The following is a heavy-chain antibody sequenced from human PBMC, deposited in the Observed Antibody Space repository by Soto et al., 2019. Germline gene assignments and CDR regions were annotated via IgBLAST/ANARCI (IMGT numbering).Heavy chain of an antibody. CDR1: GFTFNNYA. CDR3: AKDQPGVAARFDY. Sequence: GGSLRLSCAASGFTFNNYAMSWVRQAPGKGLEWVSSISGSGSSTYYADSVKGRFAISRDNSKNTLYLQLNTLRAEDTAVYYCAKDQPGVAARFDYWGQGTLVTVSS. J-gene: IGHJ4*02. V-gene: IGHV3-23*01. D-gene: IGHD6-13*01. CDR2: ISGSGSST.